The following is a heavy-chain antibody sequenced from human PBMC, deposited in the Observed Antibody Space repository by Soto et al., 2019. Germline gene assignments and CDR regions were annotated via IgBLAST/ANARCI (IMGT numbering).Heavy chain of an antibody. CDR1: GGSISSGDYY. Sequence: TLSLTCTVSGGSISSGDYYWSWIRQPPGRALGWRGYIYYRGRTSCSASLKXXVTISVDXXKNRLSPKLRSVTAADTAVYYCARLISYSSVDDGAQRTVLTVPQ. V-gene: IGHV4-30-4*01. D-gene: IGHD2-21*01. CDR3: ARLISYSSVDD. J-gene: IGHJ4*02. CDR2: IYYRGRT.